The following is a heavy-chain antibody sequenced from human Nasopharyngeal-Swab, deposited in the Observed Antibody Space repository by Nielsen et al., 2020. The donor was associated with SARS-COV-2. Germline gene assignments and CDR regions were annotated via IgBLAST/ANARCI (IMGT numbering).Heavy chain of an antibody. CDR1: GGTFSSYA. V-gene: IGHV1-69*13. Sequence: SVKVSCKASGGTFSSYAISWVRQAPGQGLEWMGGIIPIFGTANYAQKFQGRITITADESTSTAYMELSSLRSEDTAVYYYARVAPLGPAMATAHFDYWGQGTLVTVSS. D-gene: IGHD5-18*01. CDR3: ARVAPLGPAMATAHFDY. J-gene: IGHJ4*02. CDR2: IIPIFGTA.